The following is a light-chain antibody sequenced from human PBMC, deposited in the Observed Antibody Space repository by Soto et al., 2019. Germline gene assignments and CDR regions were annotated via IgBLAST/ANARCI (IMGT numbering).Light chain of an antibody. V-gene: IGKV1D-12*01. CDR3: QEADILPIT. CDR1: QGISRS. CDR2: AAS. J-gene: IGKJ5*01. Sequence: DIQKSQSPSSPSPSKRNTVTITCQASQGISRSLAWYQQKPGKAPKLLIYAASSLQSGVPSRFSGSGFGTDFTLTISCLQPEDSAIYYCQEADILPITF.